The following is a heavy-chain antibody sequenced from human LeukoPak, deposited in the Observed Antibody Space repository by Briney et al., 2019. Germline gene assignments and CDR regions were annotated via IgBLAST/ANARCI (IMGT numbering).Heavy chain of an antibody. Sequence: SETLSLTCTVSGGSISNYYWSWIRQPPGKGLEWIGFVYYSGRTNYNASLKSRVTMSVDTSKNQFSLMLRSVTAADTAVYYCVRETTTEYYDSSGYYRQTEVFDAWGQGTMVTVSS. CDR3: VRETTTEYYDSSGYYRQTEVFDA. V-gene: IGHV4-59*01. J-gene: IGHJ3*01. CDR2: VYYSGRT. D-gene: IGHD3-22*01. CDR1: GGSISNYY.